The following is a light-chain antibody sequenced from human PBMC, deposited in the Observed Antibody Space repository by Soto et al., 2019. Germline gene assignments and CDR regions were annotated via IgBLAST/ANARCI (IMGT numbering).Light chain of an antibody. CDR1: QVISNY. CDR3: QQLNSYPIT. V-gene: IGKV1-9*01. J-gene: IGKJ5*01. Sequence: DIQLTQSPSFLSASVGDRVTITCRASQVISNYLAWYQQKPGKAPKLLIYAASTLQSGVPSSFSGSGSGTEFTLTVSSLQPEDFATYYCQQLNSYPITFGQGTRLEIK. CDR2: AAS.